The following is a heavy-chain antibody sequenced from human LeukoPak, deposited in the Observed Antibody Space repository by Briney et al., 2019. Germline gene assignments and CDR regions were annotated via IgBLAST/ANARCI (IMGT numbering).Heavy chain of an antibody. CDR3: AKAPGADKYYYYGMDV. CDR2: ISGSGGST. V-gene: IGHV3-23*01. J-gene: IGHJ6*02. D-gene: IGHD1-26*01. Sequence: GGSLRLSCAASGFTFSSYAMSWVRQAPGKGLEWVSAISGSGGSTYYADSVKGRFTISRDNSKNTLNLQMNSLRAEDTAVYYCAKAPGADKYYYYGMDVWGQGTTVTVSS. CDR1: GFTFSSYA.